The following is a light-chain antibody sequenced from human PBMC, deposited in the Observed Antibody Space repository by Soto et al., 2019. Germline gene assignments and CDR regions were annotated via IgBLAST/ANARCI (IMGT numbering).Light chain of an antibody. V-gene: IGKV3-11*01. CDR3: QQRSNWPPGP. CDR1: QSVSSY. CDR2: DAS. J-gene: IGKJ4*01. Sequence: EIVLTQSPATLSLSPGERATLSCRASQSVSSYLAWYQQKPGQAPRLLIYDASNRATGIAARFSGSESGTYFTLAIRSLEPEDFAIYYCQQRSNWPPGPFGGGPKVEIK.